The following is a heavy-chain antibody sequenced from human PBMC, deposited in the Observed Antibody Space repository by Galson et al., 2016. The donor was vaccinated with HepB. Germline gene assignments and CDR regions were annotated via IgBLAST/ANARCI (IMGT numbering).Heavy chain of an antibody. CDR1: GGSISNSGYF. CDR2: IYYSGST. Sequence: LSLTCTVSGGSISNSGYFWNWIRQHPGKGLEWIGYIYYSGSTSYNPSLKSRVTISVDTSKNQFSLRLSSVTAADTAVYYCTQGPGDFWGQGTLVTVSS. V-gene: IGHV4-31*03. CDR3: TQGPGDF. J-gene: IGHJ4*02. D-gene: IGHD1-14*01.